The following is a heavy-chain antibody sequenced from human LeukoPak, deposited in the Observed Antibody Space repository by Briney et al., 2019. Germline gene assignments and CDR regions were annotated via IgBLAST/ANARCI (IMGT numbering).Heavy chain of an antibody. CDR3: ARGGIPTGPYYYFYYMDV. Sequence: PGGSLRLSCAAPGFTFSRNVMHWVRQAPGKGLEWVALISYDGNNKFYADSVKGRSTISRDNSRNTLYLQMNSLRGEDAAVYSCARGGIPTGPYYYFYYMDVWGKGTAATVSS. CDR1: GFTFSRNV. D-gene: IGHD3-10*01. J-gene: IGHJ6*03. CDR2: ISYDGNNK. V-gene: IGHV3-30*01.